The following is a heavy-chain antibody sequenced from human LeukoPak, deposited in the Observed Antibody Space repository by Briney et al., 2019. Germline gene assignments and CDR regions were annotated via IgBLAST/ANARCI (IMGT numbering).Heavy chain of an antibody. Sequence: GGSLRLSCAASGFTFSSYSMNWVRQAPGKGLEWVSYISSSSSTIYYADSVKGRFTISRDNAKNSLYLQMNSLRAEDTAVYYCARDSTYYDSSGYYLPLDYWGQGTLVTVSS. J-gene: IGHJ4*02. D-gene: IGHD3-22*01. CDR3: ARDSTYYDSSGYYLPLDY. CDR2: ISSSSSTI. CDR1: GFTFSSYS. V-gene: IGHV3-48*01.